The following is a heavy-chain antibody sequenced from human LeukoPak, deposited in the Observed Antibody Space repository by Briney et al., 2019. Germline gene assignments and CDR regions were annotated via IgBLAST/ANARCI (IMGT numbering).Heavy chain of an antibody. CDR3: ARVLSYRPYDAFDI. D-gene: IGHD1-26*01. CDR2: IYYSGST. CDR1: GYSFSSSNW. J-gene: IGHJ3*02. Sequence: SDTLSLTCAVSGYSFSSSNWWGWIRQPPGKGLEWIGYIYYSGSTYYNPSLKSRVTMSVDTSKNQFSLKLSSVTAVDTAVYYCARVLSYRPYDAFDIWGQGTMVTVSS. V-gene: IGHV4-28*03.